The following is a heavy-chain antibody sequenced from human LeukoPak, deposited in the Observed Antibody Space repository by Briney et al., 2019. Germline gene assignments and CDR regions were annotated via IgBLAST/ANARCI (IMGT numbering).Heavy chain of an antibody. CDR3: ARGTYYFDTSAHETDDY. D-gene: IGHD3-22*01. J-gene: IGHJ4*02. V-gene: IGHV4-34*01. Sequence: SETLSLTCAVYGGSFNNYYWSWIRQPPGKGLEWIGEINHSGSTNYNPSLKSRLTISVDTPKSQFSLKLSSVTAADTAVYYCARGTYYFDTSAHETDDYWGQGTLVTVSS. CDR2: INHSGST. CDR1: GGSFNNYY.